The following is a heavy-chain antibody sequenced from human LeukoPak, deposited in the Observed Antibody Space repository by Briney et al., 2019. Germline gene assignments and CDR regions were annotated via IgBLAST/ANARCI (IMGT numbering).Heavy chain of an antibody. Sequence: SSETLSLTCTVSGGSISSYYWSWIRQPPGKGLEWIGYIYYSGSTNYNPSLKSRVTISVDTSKNQFSLKLSSVTAADTAVCYCAREVRGVIRWNWFDPWGQGTLVTVSS. CDR2: IYYSGST. J-gene: IGHJ5*02. D-gene: IGHD3-10*01. V-gene: IGHV4-59*01. CDR3: AREVRGVIRWNWFDP. CDR1: GGSISSYY.